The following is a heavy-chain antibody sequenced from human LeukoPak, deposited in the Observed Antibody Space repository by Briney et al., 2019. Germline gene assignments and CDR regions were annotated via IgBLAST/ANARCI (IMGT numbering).Heavy chain of an antibody. CDR1: GASINNNF. J-gene: IGHJ4*01. D-gene: IGHD3-22*01. Sequence: SETLSLTCSVSGASINNNFWTWIRQPPGEGLEWIGYIYSSGSANYNPSLKSRVIISGDTSKNQISLNLTSVTAADTALYFCARYRDYYDSWGHGTLVTVSS. CDR2: IYSSGSA. CDR3: ARYRDYYDS. V-gene: IGHV4-59*08.